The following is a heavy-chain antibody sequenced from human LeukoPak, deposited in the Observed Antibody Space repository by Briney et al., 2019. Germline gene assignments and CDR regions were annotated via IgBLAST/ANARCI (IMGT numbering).Heavy chain of an antibody. D-gene: IGHD1-26*01. Sequence: GASVTVSCKASGYTFTSYGISWVRQAPGQGLEWMGWISAYNGNTNYAQKLQGRVTMTTDTSTSTAYMELRSLRSDDTAVYYCASRGSISGRYDFDYWGQGTLVTVSS. J-gene: IGHJ4*02. CDR1: GYTFTSYG. CDR2: ISAYNGNT. V-gene: IGHV1-18*01. CDR3: ASRGSISGRYDFDY.